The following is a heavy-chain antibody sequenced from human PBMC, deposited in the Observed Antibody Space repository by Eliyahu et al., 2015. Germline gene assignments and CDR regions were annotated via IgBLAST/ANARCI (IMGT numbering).Heavy chain of an antibody. V-gene: IGHV3-74*01. D-gene: IGHD3-16*01. Sequence: EVQLVESGGGLVQPGGSLRLSCAASGFXXSXYWXXWVRXAPGKGLVWXPRINXDGSSTSYADSVKGRFTISRDNAKNTLYLQMNSLRAEDTAVYYCARERYHVWGSDPFDYWGQGTLVTVSS. CDR2: INXDGSST. CDR3: ARERYHVWGSDPFDY. CDR1: GFXXSXYW. J-gene: IGHJ4*02.